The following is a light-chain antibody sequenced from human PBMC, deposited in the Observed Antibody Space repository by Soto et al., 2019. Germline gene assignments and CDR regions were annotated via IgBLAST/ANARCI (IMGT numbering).Light chain of an antibody. CDR2: TDN. V-gene: IGLV1-44*01. Sequence: QSVLTQPPSASGTPGQRVTISCSGSRSNIGTNSVTWYRQLPGTAPKLLIYTDNQRPSGVPDRFSGSRSGTSASLAISGLQSDDEADYYCAAWDDSLTGYVFGTGTKLTVL. J-gene: IGLJ1*01. CDR3: AAWDDSLTGYV. CDR1: RSNIGTNS.